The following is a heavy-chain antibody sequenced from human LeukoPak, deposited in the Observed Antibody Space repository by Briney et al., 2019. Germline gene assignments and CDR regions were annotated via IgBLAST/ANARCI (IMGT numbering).Heavy chain of an antibody. CDR3: ARDSVRGVLYDY. CDR1: GFTFDDYW. D-gene: IGHD3-10*01. J-gene: IGHJ4*02. Sequence: GGSLRLSCAASGFTFDDYWMSWVRQAPGKRLEWVANIKEDGSEKNYVDSVKGRFIISRDNTKNSLYLQMNSLRDGGTAVYYCARDSVRGVLYDYWGQGTLVTVSS. CDR2: IKEDGSEK. V-gene: IGHV3-7*01.